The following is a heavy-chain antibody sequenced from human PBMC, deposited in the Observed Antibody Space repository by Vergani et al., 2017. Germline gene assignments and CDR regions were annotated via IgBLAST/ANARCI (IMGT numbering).Heavy chain of an antibody. CDR1: GGSISSSSYY. CDR2: IYYSGST. D-gene: IGHD3-3*01. J-gene: IGHJ5*02. V-gene: IGHV4-39*01. CDR3: ARHDRGADFWSVYYNKGVYNWFDP. Sequence: QLQLQESGPGLVKPSETLSLTCTVSGGSISSSSYYWGWIRQPPGKGLEWIGSIYYSGSTYYNPSLKSRVTISVDTSKNQFSLKLSSVTAADTAVYYCARHDRGADFWSVYYNKGVYNWFDPWGQGTLVTVSS.